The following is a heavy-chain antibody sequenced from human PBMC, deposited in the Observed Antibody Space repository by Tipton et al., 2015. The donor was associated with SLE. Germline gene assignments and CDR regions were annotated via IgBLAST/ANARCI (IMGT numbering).Heavy chain of an antibody. Sequence: TLSLTCTVSGGSVSSGSYYWSWIRQPPGKGLEWIGEIYHSGSTNYNASLKSRVTISVDTSKNQFSLKLSSVTAADTAVYYCARKGEWELVTFDYWGQGTLVTVSS. J-gene: IGHJ4*02. V-gene: IGHV4-61*01. CDR3: ARKGEWELVTFDY. D-gene: IGHD1-26*01. CDR2: IYHSGST. CDR1: GGSVSSGSYY.